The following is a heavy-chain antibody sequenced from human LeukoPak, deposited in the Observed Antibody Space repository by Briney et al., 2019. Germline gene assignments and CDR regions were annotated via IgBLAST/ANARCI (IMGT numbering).Heavy chain of an antibody. J-gene: IGHJ5*02. CDR1: GYTFTGYY. CDR2: INPKNGDT. Sequence: ASVKVSCKASGYTFTGYYMHWVRQAPGQGLEWMGWINPKNGDTNSAEKFQGRVTMTRDTSISTAYMELKRLRSDDTAVYYCAKSRIAAAGYNWFDPWGQGTLVTVSS. V-gene: IGHV1-2*02. CDR3: AKSRIAAAGYNWFDP. D-gene: IGHD6-13*01.